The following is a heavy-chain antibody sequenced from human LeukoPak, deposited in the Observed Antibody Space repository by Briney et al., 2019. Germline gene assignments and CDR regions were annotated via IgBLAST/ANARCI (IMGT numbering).Heavy chain of an antibody. CDR3: VREGYTYGLAFDY. D-gene: IGHD5-18*01. V-gene: IGHV3-74*01. J-gene: IGHJ4*02. CDR2: INGDGTTT. Sequence: PGGSLRLSCAASGFTFRSYWMHWVRQAPGMGLVWLSRINGDGTTTSYADSVKGRFTISRDIAKHTLYLQMNSLRAEDTAVYYCVREGYTYGLAFDYWGQGTLVTVSS. CDR1: GFTFRSYW.